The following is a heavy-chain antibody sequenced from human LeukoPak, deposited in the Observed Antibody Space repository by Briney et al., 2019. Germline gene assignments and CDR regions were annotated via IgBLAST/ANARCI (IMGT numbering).Heavy chain of an antibody. CDR2: ISSSSSYI. CDR1: GFTFSSYS. D-gene: IGHD3-10*01. Sequence: GGSLRLSCAASGFTFSSYSMNWVRQAPGKGLEWVSSISSSSSYIYYADSVKGRFTISRDNAMNSLYLQMNSLRAEDTALYYCAKDYGSGSYPYWFDPWGQGTLVTVSS. V-gene: IGHV3-21*01. J-gene: IGHJ5*02. CDR3: AKDYGSGSYPYWFDP.